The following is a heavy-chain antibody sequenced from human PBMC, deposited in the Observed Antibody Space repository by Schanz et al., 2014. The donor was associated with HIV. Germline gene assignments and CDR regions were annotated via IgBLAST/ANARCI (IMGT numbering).Heavy chain of an antibody. J-gene: IGHJ4*02. CDR3: ARDFSGWTEFDY. D-gene: IGHD6-19*01. CDR1: GGTFMTYA. Sequence: QVQLVQSGAEVKKPGSSVKVSCKASGGTFMTYAISWVRQAPGQGLEWMGGIIPIFGTRNYAHKFQGRVTLTTDTSTNTAYMQLKSLRSDDTAVYYCARDFSGWTEFDYWGQGTLVTVSP. CDR2: IIPIFGTR. V-gene: IGHV1-69*06.